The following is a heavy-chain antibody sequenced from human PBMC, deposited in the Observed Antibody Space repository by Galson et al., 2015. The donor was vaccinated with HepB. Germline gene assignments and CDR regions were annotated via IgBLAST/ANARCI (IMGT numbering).Heavy chain of an antibody. Sequence: SGFTFSSYSMNWVRQAPGKGLEWVSSISSSSSYIYYADSVKGRFTISRDNAKNSLYLQMNSLRAEDTAVYYCARVEDIVVVTAMVPDAFDIWGQGTMVTVSS. CDR1: GFTFSSYS. V-gene: IGHV3-21*01. CDR2: ISSSSSYI. D-gene: IGHD2-21*02. J-gene: IGHJ3*02. CDR3: ARVEDIVVVTAMVPDAFDI.